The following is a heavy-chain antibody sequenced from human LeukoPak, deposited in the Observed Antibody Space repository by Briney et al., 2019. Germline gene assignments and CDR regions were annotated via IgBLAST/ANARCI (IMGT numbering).Heavy chain of an antibody. CDR1: GYTFTGYY. D-gene: IGHD1-26*01. V-gene: IGHV1-2*02. Sequence: ASVKVSCKASGYTFTGYYMHWVRQAPGQGLEWMGWINPNSGGTNYAQKFQGRVTMTRDTSISTAYQELSRLRSDDTAVYYCARAKAGSYYGEFDYWGQGTLVTVSS. J-gene: IGHJ4*02. CDR2: INPNSGGT. CDR3: ARAKAGSYYGEFDY.